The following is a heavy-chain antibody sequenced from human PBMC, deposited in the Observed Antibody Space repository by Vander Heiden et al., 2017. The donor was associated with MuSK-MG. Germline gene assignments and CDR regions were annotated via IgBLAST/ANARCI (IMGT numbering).Heavy chain of an antibody. V-gene: IGHV3-23*01. CDR3: AKDLVY. CDR2: ISGSGGST. D-gene: IGHD3-10*01. CDR1: GVTLRRYA. Sequence: VQQLASGRGLVQPGRSLRLSCAASGVTLRRYAKGWVRQAPGKGLEWVSAISGSGGSTYYADSVKGRFTISRDNSKNTLYLQMNSLRAEDTAVYYCAKDLVYWGQGTLVTVSS. J-gene: IGHJ4*02.